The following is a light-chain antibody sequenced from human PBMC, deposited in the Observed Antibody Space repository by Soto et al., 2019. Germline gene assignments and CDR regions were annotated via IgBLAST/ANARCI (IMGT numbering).Light chain of an antibody. CDR2: AAS. CDR3: QQYYSYPPQGT. J-gene: IGKJ1*01. Sequence: IQMTQSPSTLSGSVGDRVTITCRASQTISSYLAWYQQKPGKAPKLLIYAASTLQSGVPSRFSGSGSGTDFTLTISCLQSEDFATYYCQQYYSYPPQGTFGQGTKV. V-gene: IGKV1-8*01. CDR1: QTISSY.